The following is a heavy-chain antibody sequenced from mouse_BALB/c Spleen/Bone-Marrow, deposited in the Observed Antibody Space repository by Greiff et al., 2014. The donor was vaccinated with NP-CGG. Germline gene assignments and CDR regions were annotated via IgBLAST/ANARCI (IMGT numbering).Heavy chain of an antibody. Sequence: QVQLQQSGTELVKPGASVKLSCKASGYTFTSYYMFWVKQRPGQGLEWIGEINPSNGGTVFNEKFKSKVTLTVDKSSSTAYIQLSGLTSEDSAVYYCIRSAGTGFAYGGQGTLVTVS. J-gene: IGHJ3*01. CDR3: IRSAGTGFAY. CDR1: GYTFTSYY. D-gene: IGHD3-3*01. CDR2: INPSNGGT. V-gene: IGHV1-53*01.